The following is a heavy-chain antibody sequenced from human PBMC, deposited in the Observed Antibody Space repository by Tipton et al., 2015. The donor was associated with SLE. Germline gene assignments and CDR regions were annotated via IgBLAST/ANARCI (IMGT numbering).Heavy chain of an antibody. CDR1: DYSIRSNYF. CDR2: IYHSGTT. D-gene: IGHD3-16*01. V-gene: IGHV4-38-2*02. J-gene: IGHJ3*02. CDR3: AREWGDAFDI. Sequence: LRLSCVVSDYSIRSNYFWAWIRQPPGKGLEWIGNIYHSGTTYYNPSLKSRVTMSVDTSKNQFSLKLSSVTAADTAVYYCAREWGDAFDIWGQGTMVTVSS.